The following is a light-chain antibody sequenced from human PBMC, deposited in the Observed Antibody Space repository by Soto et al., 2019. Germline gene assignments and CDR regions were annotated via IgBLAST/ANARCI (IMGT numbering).Light chain of an antibody. CDR3: QQNYSTPWT. Sequence: SQMTQSPSSLSAAVGGRATITCRSTQSISSYLTWYQQKPGKAPKLLIYAASSLQSGVPSRFSGSGSGTDFTLTISSLQPEDFATYYCQQNYSTPWTFGQGTKVDIK. CDR2: AAS. J-gene: IGKJ1*01. V-gene: IGKV1-39*01. CDR1: QSISSY.